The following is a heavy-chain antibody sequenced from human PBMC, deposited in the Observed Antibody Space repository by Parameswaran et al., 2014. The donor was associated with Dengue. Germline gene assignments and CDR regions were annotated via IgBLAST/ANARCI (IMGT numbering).Heavy chain of an antibody. CDR2: ISGSGGST. D-gene: IGHD3-22*01. V-gene: IGHV3-23*01. Sequence: PGKGLEWVSAISGSGGSTYYADSVKGRFTISRDNSKNTLYLQMNSLRAEDTAVYYCAKVGATSRYYYDSSAGGYWGQGTLVTVSS. J-gene: IGHJ4*02. CDR3: AKVGATSRYYYDSSAGGY.